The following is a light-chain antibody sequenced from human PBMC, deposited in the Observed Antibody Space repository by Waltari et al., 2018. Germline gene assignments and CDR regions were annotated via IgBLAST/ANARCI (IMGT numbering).Light chain of an antibody. CDR1: QSVSTF. CDR3: LQRSNGRGT. V-gene: IGKV3-11*01. Sequence: EIVLTQSPATLSLSPGERATLSCRAIQSVSTFLAWYQQKPGQAPRLRIYDASYRASGIPARFSGSGSGTDFTLTISSLEPEDFSVYYCLQRSNGRGTFGGGTRVEIK. J-gene: IGKJ4*01. CDR2: DAS.